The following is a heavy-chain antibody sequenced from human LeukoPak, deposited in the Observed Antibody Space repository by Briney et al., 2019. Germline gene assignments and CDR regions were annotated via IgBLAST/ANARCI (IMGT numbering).Heavy chain of an antibody. CDR2: INPSGGST. V-gene: IGHV1-46*01. CDR3: ARDHDGDYESGY. Sequence: ASVKVSCKASGYTFTSYYMHWVRQAPGQGLEWMGIINPSGGSTSYAQKFQGRVTMTTDTSTSTAYMELRSLRSDDTAVYYCARDHDGDYESGYRGQGTLVTVSS. J-gene: IGHJ4*02. CDR1: GYTFTSYY. D-gene: IGHD4-17*01.